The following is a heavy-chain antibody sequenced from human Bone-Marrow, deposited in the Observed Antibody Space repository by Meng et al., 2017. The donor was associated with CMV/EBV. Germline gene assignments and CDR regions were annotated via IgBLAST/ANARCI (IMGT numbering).Heavy chain of an antibody. J-gene: IGHJ4*02. D-gene: IGHD6-13*01. CDR3: ARASLAAADY. CDR2: IYYSGST. Sequence: QLPRPESGPGVVKPSETLALTCTVSGGSISSSSYYWGWIRQPPGKGLEWIGSIYYSGSTYYNPSLKSRVTISVDTSKNQFSLKLSSVTAADTAVYYCARASLAAADYWGQGTLVTVSS. CDR1: GGSISSSSYY. V-gene: IGHV4-39*07.